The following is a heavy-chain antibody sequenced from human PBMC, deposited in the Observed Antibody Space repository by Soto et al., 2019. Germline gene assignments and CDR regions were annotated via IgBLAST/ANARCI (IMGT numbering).Heavy chain of an antibody. CDR1: GFTFSSYA. Sequence: GGSLRLSCAAAGFTFSSYAMNWVRQAPGKGLEWVSYISSTTIYYADSVKGRFTISRDNAKNSLYLQMNSLRAEDTAVYYCARGGYSLNWFDPWGQGTLVTV. CDR2: ISSTTI. V-gene: IGHV3-48*01. CDR3: ARGGYSLNWFDP. J-gene: IGHJ5*02. D-gene: IGHD5-18*01.